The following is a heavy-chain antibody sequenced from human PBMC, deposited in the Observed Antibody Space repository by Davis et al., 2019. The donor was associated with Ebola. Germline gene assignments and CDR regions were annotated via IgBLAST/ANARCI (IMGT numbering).Heavy chain of an antibody. J-gene: IGHJ4*02. CDR2: LGGSGSTT. V-gene: IGHV3-23*01. CDR3: AKHPNEFWTGYNLYFDR. D-gene: IGHD3/OR15-3a*01. CDR1: GFTFSSYA. Sequence: GESLKISCAASGFTFSSYAMNWVRQAPGKGLEWVSALGGSGSTTFYTDSVTGRFTISRDNSKNTLYLQMNSLRVDDTAVYYCAKHPNEFWTGYNLYFDRWGLGTLVTVSP.